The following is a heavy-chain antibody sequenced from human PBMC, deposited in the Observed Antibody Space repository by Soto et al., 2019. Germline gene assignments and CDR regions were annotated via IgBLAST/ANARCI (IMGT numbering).Heavy chain of an antibody. Sequence: ASVKVSCKASGYTFTSYYMHWVRQAPGQGLEWMGIINPSGGSTSYAQKFQGRVTMTRDTSTSTVYMELSSLRSEDTAVYYCARDQGEVVVVPAAMYPIDYWGQGTLVTVSS. CDR3: ARDQGEVVVVPAAMYPIDY. V-gene: IGHV1-46*01. D-gene: IGHD2-2*01. CDR1: GYTFTSYY. CDR2: INPSGGST. J-gene: IGHJ4*02.